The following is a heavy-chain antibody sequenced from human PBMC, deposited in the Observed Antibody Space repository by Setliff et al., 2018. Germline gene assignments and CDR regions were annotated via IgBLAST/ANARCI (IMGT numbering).Heavy chain of an antibody. V-gene: IGHV4-59*11. CDR1: GGSISSHY. D-gene: IGHD3-22*01. J-gene: IGHJ4*02. Sequence: SETLSLTCTVSGGSISSHYWSWIRQPPGKGLEWIGYIYYSGSTNYNPSLKSRVTISVDTSKNQFSLKLSSVTAADTAVYYCARPYYYDSSGYYYDYWGQGTRVTVSS. CDR2: IYYSGST. CDR3: ARPYYYDSSGYYYDY.